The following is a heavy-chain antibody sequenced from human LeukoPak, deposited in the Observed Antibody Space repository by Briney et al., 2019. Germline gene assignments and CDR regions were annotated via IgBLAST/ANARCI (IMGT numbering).Heavy chain of an antibody. Sequence: PGGSLRLSCAASGFTFSSYAMSWVRQAPGKGLEWVSAISGSGGSTYYADSVKGRFTISRDNSKNTLYLQMNSLRAEDTTVYYCAKATYCYGSGSYDYWGQGTLVTVSS. D-gene: IGHD3-10*01. CDR3: AKATYCYGSGSYDY. CDR1: GFTFSSYA. V-gene: IGHV3-23*01. CDR2: ISGSGGST. J-gene: IGHJ4*02.